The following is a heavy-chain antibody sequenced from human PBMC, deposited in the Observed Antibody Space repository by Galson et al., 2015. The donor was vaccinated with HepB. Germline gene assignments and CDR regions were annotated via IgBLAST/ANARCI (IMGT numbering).Heavy chain of an antibody. CDR3: ARHISSWYAGWFDP. CDR2: IYYSGNT. Sequence: ETLSLTCTVSGGSISSSTYYWGWIRQPPGKGLEWIGSIYYSGNTYYNPSLKSRVTISVDTSKNQLSLKLNSVTAADTAGYYCARHISSWYAGWFDPWGQGTLVTVSS. J-gene: IGHJ5*02. V-gene: IGHV4-39*01. D-gene: IGHD6-13*01. CDR1: GGSISSSTYY.